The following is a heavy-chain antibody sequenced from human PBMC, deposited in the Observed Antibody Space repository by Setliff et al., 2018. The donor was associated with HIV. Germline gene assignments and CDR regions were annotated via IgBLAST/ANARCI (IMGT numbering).Heavy chain of an antibody. Sequence: SETLSLTCTVSGGSISGTYYWNWIRQPAGKGLEWVGRIYKSGSSNANPSLKSRVTMSVDTSRNQFSLTLKSVTAADTAVYYCARADCTSTSCFFGLGGGFFDSWGRGALVTVSS. CDR1: GGSISGTYY. CDR3: ARADCTSTSCFFGLGGGFFDS. V-gene: IGHV4-4*07. CDR2: IYKSGSS. J-gene: IGHJ4*02. D-gene: IGHD2-2*01.